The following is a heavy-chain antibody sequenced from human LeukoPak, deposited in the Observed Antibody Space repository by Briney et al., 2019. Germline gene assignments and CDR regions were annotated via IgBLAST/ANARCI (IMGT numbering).Heavy chain of an antibody. D-gene: IGHD3-10*01. CDR1: GYTFTGHY. CDR2: ISPNSGAT. V-gene: IGHV1-2*02. Sequence: ASVKVSCKASGYTFTGHYMHWVRQAPGQGLEWMGWISPNSGATKYAQKFQGRVSMTRDRSISTAYLELSSLVSDDTAVYYCARGEIVPLLWSTFDYWGQGTLVTVSS. J-gene: IGHJ4*02. CDR3: ARGEIVPLLWSTFDY.